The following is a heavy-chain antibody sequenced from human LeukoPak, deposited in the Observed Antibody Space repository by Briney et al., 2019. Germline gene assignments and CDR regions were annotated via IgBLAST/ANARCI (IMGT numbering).Heavy chain of an antibody. J-gene: IGHJ4*02. CDR1: GKTFTSYD. CDR2: MNTNSGNT. Sequence: ASVKSSCKASGKTFTSYDVNWVRQATGQGLEWMGWMNTNSGNTGHAQKLQGRVTMTRNTSISTAYMELSSLRSDDTAVYYCVAKGCWGQGTLVTVSS. CDR3: VAKGC. V-gene: IGHV1-8*01.